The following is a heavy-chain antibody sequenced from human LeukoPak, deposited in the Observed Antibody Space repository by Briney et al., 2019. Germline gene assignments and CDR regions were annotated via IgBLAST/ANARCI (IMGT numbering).Heavy chain of an antibody. CDR1: GFTFSTNA. Sequence: GGSLRLSCLTSGFTFSTNALSWVRQAPGKGLEWISGISGSGASTYYADSVTGRFTISRDNSRNTLYLQMNSLRGDDTAVYYCAKDVGKWESLHFFDYWGQGTLVTVSS. CDR3: AKDVGKWESLHFFDY. CDR2: ISGSGAST. D-gene: IGHD1-26*01. J-gene: IGHJ4*02. V-gene: IGHV3-23*01.